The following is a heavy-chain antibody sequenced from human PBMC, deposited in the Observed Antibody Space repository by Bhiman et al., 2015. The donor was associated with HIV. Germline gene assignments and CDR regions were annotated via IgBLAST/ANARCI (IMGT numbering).Heavy chain of an antibody. Sequence: EVQLVESGGGLVQPGGSLRLSCAASGFTFSSYEMHWVRQAPGKGLEWLSYISSSSSTIYYADSVKGRFTISRDNAKNSLYLQMNSLRAEDTAIYYCTRDEPILSATWGPFDIWAEGQRSPSL. V-gene: IGHV3-48*03. CDR1: GFTFSSYE. CDR3: TRDEPILSATWGPFDI. J-gene: IGHJ3*02. D-gene: IGHD1-26*01. CDR2: ISSSSSTI.